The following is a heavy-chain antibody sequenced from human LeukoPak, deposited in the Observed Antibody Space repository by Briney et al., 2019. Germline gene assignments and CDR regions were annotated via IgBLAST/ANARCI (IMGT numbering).Heavy chain of an antibody. CDR1: GFTFSSFW. CDR2: TNSDGSTT. CDR3: ARGNGDYGGAFDI. Sequence: GGSLRLSCAASGFTFSSFWMHWVRQAPGKGLVWVSHTNSDGSTTDYADSVRGRFTISRDNAKNTLFLQMNSLTVEDTAVYYCARGNGDYGGAFDIWGQGTMVTVSS. V-gene: IGHV3-74*01. J-gene: IGHJ3*02. D-gene: IGHD4-17*01.